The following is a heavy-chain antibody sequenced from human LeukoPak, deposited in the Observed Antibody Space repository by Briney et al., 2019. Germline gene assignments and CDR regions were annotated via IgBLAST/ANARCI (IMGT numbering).Heavy chain of an antibody. D-gene: IGHD3-16*02. CDR3: ARELMITFGGVVVNKYYFDY. J-gene: IGHJ4*02. CDR1: EFTFSDYY. Sequence: GGSLRLSCAASEFTFSDYYMSWIRQAPGKGLEWVSYISSSGSTIYYAESVKGRFTISRDNAKNSLYLQMNSLRAEDTAVYYCARELMITFGGVVVNKYYFDYWGQGTLVTVSS. CDR2: ISSSGSTI. V-gene: IGHV3-11*04.